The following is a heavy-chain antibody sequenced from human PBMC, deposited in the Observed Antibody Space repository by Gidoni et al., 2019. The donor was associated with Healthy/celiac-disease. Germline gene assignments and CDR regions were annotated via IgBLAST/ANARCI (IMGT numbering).Heavy chain of an antibody. J-gene: IGHJ6*03. CDR2: IYYSGST. V-gene: IGHV4-39*01. CDR3: ARLDVDTAHMDA. D-gene: IGHD5-18*01. Sequence: LQLQESGPGLVKPSETLSLTCTVSGGSISSSSYYWGWIRQPPGKGLEWIGSIYYSGSTYYNPSLKSRVTISVDTSKNQFSLKLSSVTAADTAVYYCARLDVDTAHMDAWGKGTTVTVSS. CDR1: GGSISSSSYY.